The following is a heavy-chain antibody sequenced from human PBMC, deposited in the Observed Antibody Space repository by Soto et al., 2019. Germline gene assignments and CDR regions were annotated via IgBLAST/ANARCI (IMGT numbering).Heavy chain of an antibody. Sequence: ASVKVSCKASGYTFTSYDINWVRQATGQGLEWMGWMNPNSGNTGYAQKFQGRVTMTRNTSISTAYMELSSLRSEDTAVYYCASIHDYSNYYDYYYYYGMDVWGQGTTVTVPS. D-gene: IGHD4-4*01. J-gene: IGHJ6*02. V-gene: IGHV1-8*01. CDR3: ASIHDYSNYYDYYYYYGMDV. CDR2: MNPNSGNT. CDR1: GYTFTSYD.